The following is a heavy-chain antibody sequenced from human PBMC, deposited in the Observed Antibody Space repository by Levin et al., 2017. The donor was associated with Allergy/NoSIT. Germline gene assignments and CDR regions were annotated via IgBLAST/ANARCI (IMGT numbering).Heavy chain of an antibody. CDR1: GGSISSGSYY. CDR2: IHTSGRI. V-gene: IGHV4-61*02. D-gene: IGHD2-15*01. CDR3: VRAEDCSTGRCSGDDY. Sequence: PSETLSLTCTVSGGSISSGSYYWSWIRQPAGKGLEWIGRIHTSGRINYNPSLMSRVTISVDTSNNQFSLKLTSVTVADTAVYYCVRAEDCSTGRCSGDDYWGQGTLVTVSS. J-gene: IGHJ4*02.